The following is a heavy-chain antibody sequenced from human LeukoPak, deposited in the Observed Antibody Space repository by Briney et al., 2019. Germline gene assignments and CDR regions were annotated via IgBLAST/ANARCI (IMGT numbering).Heavy chain of an antibody. Sequence: SETLSLTCTVSGGSISNYYWSWIRQPAGKGLEWIGRVYSSGTTNYNPSLKSRVTMSIDTSKNQFSLKLSSITAADTAVYYCARDAKYYYGSRTYFFFEYWGQGTLLTVSS. CDR2: VYSSGTT. CDR3: ARDAKYYYGSRTYFFFEY. D-gene: IGHD3-10*01. CDR1: GGSISNYY. V-gene: IGHV4-4*07. J-gene: IGHJ4*02.